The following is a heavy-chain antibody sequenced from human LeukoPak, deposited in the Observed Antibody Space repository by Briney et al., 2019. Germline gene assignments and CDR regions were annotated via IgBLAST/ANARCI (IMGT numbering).Heavy chain of an antibody. J-gene: IGHJ4*02. V-gene: IGHV3-33*01. CDR2: IWIDGSNK. D-gene: IGHD2-15*01. Sequence: PGRSLRLSCAASGFTFSIYGMHWVRQAPGKGLEWVAVIWIDGSNKYYADSVKGRFTISRDNSKNTLYLQMNSLRTEDMAVYYCARAVGPFDYWGQGTLVTVSS. CDR1: GFTFSIYG. CDR3: ARAVGPFDY.